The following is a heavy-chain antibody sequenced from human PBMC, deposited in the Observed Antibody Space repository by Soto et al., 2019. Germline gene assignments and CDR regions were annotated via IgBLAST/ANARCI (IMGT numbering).Heavy chain of an antibody. D-gene: IGHD5-18*01. CDR1: GFTFSSYG. Sequence: QVQLVESGGAVVQPGKSLRLSCAASGFTFSSYGMYWVRQAPGKGLEWVAAISYDGSNTYHADSVKGRFTISRDNSKNTRYRQRNSLRAEDTGVYYCAKDIVRYTYGACDYWGQGALVTVSS. CDR3: AKDIVRYTYGACDY. J-gene: IGHJ4*02. V-gene: IGHV3-30*18. CDR2: ISYDGSNT.